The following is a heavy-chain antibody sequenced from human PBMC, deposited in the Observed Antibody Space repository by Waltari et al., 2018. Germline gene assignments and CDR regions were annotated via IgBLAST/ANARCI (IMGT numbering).Heavy chain of an antibody. CDR2: IRYDGSTK. CDR1: GFTFSNYG. J-gene: IGHJ4*02. Sequence: QVHLVESGGGVVRPGGSLRLSCAASGFTFSNYGIHWVRQAPGKGLEWVAFIRYDGSTKYYIDSVKGRFTISRDDSKNTLFLQMNSLRPEDTAVYYCAKSGPTVNYFDYWGQGTLVTVSS. D-gene: IGHD4-17*01. V-gene: IGHV3-30*02. CDR3: AKSGPTVNYFDY.